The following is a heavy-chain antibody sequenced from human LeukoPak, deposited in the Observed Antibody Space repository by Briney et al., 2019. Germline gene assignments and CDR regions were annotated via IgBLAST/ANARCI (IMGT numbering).Heavy chain of an antibody. V-gene: IGHV1-2*02. Sequence: ASVKVSCKASGYTFTGYYMHWVRQAPGQGLEWMGWINPNSGGTNYAQKFQGRVTMTRDTSISTAYMERSRLRSDDTAVYYCARDPAFSSWFDPWGQGTLVTVSS. CDR1: GYTFTGYY. CDR3: ARDPAFSSWFDP. J-gene: IGHJ5*02. CDR2: INPNSGGT.